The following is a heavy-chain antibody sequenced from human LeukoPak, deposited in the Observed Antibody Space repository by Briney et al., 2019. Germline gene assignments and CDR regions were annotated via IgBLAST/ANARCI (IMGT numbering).Heavy chain of an antibody. D-gene: IGHD3-3*01. V-gene: IGHV3-30*18. J-gene: IGHJ4*02. CDR3: AKVRVYYDFWSGLDY. CDR2: ISSDGNNR. CDR1: GFTFSSSV. Sequence: GGSLRLSCAASGFTFSSSVMHWVRQAPGKGLEWVAGISSDGNNRYYVDSVKGRFTISRDNSKNTLYLQMNSLRAEDTAVCYCAKVRVYYDFWSGLDYWGQGTLVTVSS.